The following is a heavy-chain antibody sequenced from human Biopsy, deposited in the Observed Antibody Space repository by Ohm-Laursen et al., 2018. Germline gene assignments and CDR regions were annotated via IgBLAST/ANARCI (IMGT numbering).Heavy chain of an antibody. D-gene: IGHD3-9*01. V-gene: IGHV1-69*06. CDR1: GGTFSNYG. Sequence: SVKVSCKAPGGTFSNYGVNWVRQAPGQGLEWLGGNIPILGTGNYAQKFQDRVTVAADTFTSTATMELRSLRSDDKAVYYCATKLTGYFHHWGQGTLVIVSS. CDR2: NIPILGTG. J-gene: IGHJ1*01. CDR3: ATKLTGYFHH.